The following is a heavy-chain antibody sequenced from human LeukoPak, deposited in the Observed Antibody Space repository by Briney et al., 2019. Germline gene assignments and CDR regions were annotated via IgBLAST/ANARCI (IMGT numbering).Heavy chain of an antibody. CDR1: GGSITSYY. V-gene: IGHV4-59*01. D-gene: IGHD2-15*01. CDR2: IYYSEST. CDR3: ARWFCSGACYYMDV. J-gene: IGHJ6*03. Sequence: SETLSLTCTVSGGSITSYYWSWIRQPPGKGLEYIGHIYYSESTAYNPSLRSRVTISVDTSKNQFSLKLNSVSAADTAMYFCARWFCSGACYYMDVWGKGTTVTVSS.